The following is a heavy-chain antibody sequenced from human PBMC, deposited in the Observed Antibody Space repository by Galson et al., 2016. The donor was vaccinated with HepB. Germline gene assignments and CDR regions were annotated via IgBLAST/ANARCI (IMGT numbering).Heavy chain of an antibody. Sequence: SLRLSCAASGFTLNNYALNWVRQAPGKGLEWVALISYDGSNRYYGDPVRGRFAISRDNSKNTLYLQMDRLTTDDTAVYYCARDPIAGAPDYFDYWGQGTLATVSS. CDR1: GFTLNNYA. V-gene: IGHV3-30*09. D-gene: IGHD1-26*01. CDR3: ARDPIAGAPDYFDY. CDR2: ISYDGSNR. J-gene: IGHJ4*02.